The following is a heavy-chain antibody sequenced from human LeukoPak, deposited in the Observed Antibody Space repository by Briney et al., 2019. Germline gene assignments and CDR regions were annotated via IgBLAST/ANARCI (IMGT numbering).Heavy chain of an antibody. V-gene: IGHV3-23*01. CDR2: ISGSGGST. CDR3: AKSKFRAMVTTFDY. J-gene: IGHJ4*02. Sequence: GGSLRLSCAASGFTFSSYAMSWVRQAPGKGREWVSAISGSGGSTYYADSVKGRFTISRDNSKNTLYLQMNSPRAEDTAVYYCAKSKFRAMVTTFDYWGQGTRVTVSS. CDR1: GFTFSSYA. D-gene: IGHD5-18*01.